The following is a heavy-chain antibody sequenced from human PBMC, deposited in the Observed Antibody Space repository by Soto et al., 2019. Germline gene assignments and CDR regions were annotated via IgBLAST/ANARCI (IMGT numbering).Heavy chain of an antibody. Sequence: QVQLVQSGAEVKKAGSSVKVSCKASGGTLSAYGITWVRQASGQGLEWMGGIIPIFGSINFAQKFQGRLTITPDKSTSTVYMELSSLTSEDTAVYYCASRERLDAFAVWGQGTMVTVSS. CDR3: ASRERLDAFAV. V-gene: IGHV1-69*06. J-gene: IGHJ3*01. CDR2: IIPIFGSI. D-gene: IGHD1-26*01. CDR1: GGTLSAYG.